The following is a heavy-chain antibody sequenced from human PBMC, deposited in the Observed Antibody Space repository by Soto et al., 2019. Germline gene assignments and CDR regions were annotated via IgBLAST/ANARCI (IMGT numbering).Heavy chain of an antibody. J-gene: IGHJ6*02. CDR1: GGSISSSSYY. CDR2: IYYSGST. CDR3: ARRGRITIFAVMGMDV. D-gene: IGHD3-3*01. V-gene: IGHV4-39*01. Sequence: QLQLQESGPGLVKPSETLSLTCTVSGGSISSSSYYWGWIRQPPGKGLEWIGSIYYSGSTYYNPSLKSRVTISVDTSKNQFSLKLSSVTAADTAVYYCARRGRITIFAVMGMDVWGQGTTVTVSS.